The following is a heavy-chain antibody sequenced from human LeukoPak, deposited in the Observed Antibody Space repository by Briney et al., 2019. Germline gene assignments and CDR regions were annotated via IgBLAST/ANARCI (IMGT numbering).Heavy chain of an antibody. CDR3: ARDSPRDVVTMIVTPFDP. CDR2: IKQDGSEK. D-gene: IGHD3-22*01. J-gene: IGHJ5*02. V-gene: IGHV3-7*01. Sequence: PGRSLRLSCAASGFTFSSYWMRWVRQAPGKGLEWVASIKQDGSEKYYVDSVKGRFTISRDNAKNSLYLQMNSLRAEDTAVYYCARDSPRDVVTMIVTPFDPWGQGTLVTVSS. CDR1: GFTFSSYW.